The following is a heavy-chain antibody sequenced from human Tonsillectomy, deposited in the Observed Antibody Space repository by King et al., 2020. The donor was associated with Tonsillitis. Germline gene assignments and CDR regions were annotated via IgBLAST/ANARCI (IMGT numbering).Heavy chain of an antibody. V-gene: IGHV4-34*01. J-gene: IGHJ6*02. CDR3: ARDPIGMDV. CDR1: GGSFSGYY. Sequence: VQLQQWGAGLLKPSETLSLTCAVYGGSFSGYYWSWIRQPPGKGLEWIGEINHSGSTNYNPSLKSRVTISVDTSKNQFSLKLSSVTAADPAVYYCARDPIGMDVWGQGTTVTVSS. CDR2: INHSGST.